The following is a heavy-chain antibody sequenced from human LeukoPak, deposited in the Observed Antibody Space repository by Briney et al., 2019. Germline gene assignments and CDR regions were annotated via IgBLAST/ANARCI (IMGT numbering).Heavy chain of an antibody. Sequence: GGSLRLSCAASGFTFSEYWMNWVRLAPGKGLEWVASIRQDGSEKSYVDSVKGRFTISRDNTWNSLYLQMNSLRAEDTAVYYCARDGTAPALYFDLWGQGTLVTVSS. D-gene: IGHD1/OR15-1a*01. CDR2: IRQDGSEK. V-gene: IGHV3-7*01. J-gene: IGHJ4*01. CDR3: ARDGTAPALYFDL. CDR1: GFTFSEYW.